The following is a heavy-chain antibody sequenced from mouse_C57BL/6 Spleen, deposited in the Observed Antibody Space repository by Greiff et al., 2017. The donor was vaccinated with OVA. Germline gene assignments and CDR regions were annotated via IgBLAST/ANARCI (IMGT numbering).Heavy chain of an antibody. V-gene: IGHV6-6*01. Sequence: EVKLEESGGGLVQPGGSMKLSCAASGFTFSDAWMDWVRQSPEKGLEWVAEIRNKANNHATYYAESVKGRFTISRDDSKSSVYLQMNSLRAEDTGIYYCTRRGDGYYVGFAYWGQGTLVTVSA. CDR2: IRNKANNHAT. CDR3: TRRGDGYYVGFAY. D-gene: IGHD2-3*01. CDR1: GFTFSDAW. J-gene: IGHJ3*01.